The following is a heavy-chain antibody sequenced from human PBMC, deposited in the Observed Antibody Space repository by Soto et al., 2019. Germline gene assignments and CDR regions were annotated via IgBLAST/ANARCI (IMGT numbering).Heavy chain of an antibody. D-gene: IGHD3-22*01. J-gene: IGHJ6*02. V-gene: IGHV4-39*01. CDR2: IYYSGST. CDR3: ARGYDSSGYYYYYYYGMDV. CDR1: GGSISSSSYY. Sequence: NPSETLSLTCTVSGGSISSSSYYWGWIRQPPGKGLEWIGSIYYSGSTYYNPSLKSRVTISVDTSKNQFSLKLSSVTAADTAVYYCARGYDSSGYYYYYYYGMDVWGQGTTVTVSS.